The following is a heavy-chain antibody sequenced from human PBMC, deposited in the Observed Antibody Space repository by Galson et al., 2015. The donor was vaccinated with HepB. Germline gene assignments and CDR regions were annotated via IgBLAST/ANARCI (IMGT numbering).Heavy chain of an antibody. D-gene: IGHD3-16*01. Sequence: ETLSLTCSVSGASTSSSSYYWNWVRQSPGKGLEWIGSVYYSGVTYYNPSLKSRVTISVDTSKNQFSLRVSSVTAADTARYYCARALGGSYFFGMDVWGQGTTVTVSS. V-gene: IGHV4-39*01. CDR2: VYYSGVT. J-gene: IGHJ6*02. CDR1: GASTSSSSYY. CDR3: ARALGGSYFFGMDV.